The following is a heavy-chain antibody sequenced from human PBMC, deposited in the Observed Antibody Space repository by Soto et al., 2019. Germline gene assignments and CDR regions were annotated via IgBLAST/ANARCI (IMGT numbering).Heavy chain of an antibody. D-gene: IGHD4-17*01. CDR1: GGSISSYY. Sequence: PSETLSLTCTVSGGSISSYYWSWIRQPPGKGLEWIGYIYYSGSTNYNPSIKSRDTISVDTSKNQFSLKLSSVTAADTAVYYCARRYGASFDYWGQGTLVTVS. V-gene: IGHV4-59*01. CDR2: IYYSGST. J-gene: IGHJ4*02. CDR3: ARRYGASFDY.